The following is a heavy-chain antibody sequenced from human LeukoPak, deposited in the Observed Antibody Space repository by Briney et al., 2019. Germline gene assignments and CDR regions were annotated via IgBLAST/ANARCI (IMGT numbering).Heavy chain of an antibody. CDR1: GFTFTNAW. D-gene: IGHD3-10*01. Sequence: GGSLRLSCVDSGFTFTNAWMSWVRQAPGKGLEWIGRIKSKTDGETTNYAEPVRGRFTISRDDSKSAVYLQMNSPKIEDTAVYYCTTDLGTYYHGSQRLIPIDYWGQGTLVTVSS. CDR3: TTDLGTYYHGSQRLIPIDY. V-gene: IGHV3-15*01. CDR2: IKSKTDGETT. J-gene: IGHJ4*02.